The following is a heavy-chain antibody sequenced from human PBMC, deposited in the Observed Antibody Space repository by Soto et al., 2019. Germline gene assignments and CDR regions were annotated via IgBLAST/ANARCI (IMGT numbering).Heavy chain of an antibody. V-gene: IGHV3-66*01. J-gene: IGHJ4*02. CDR2: IYSGGST. D-gene: IGHD5-12*01. Sequence: EVQLVESGGGLVQPGGSLRLSCAASGFTVSSNYMSWVRQAPGKGLEWVSVIYSGGSTYYADSVKGRFTIFRDNSKNTLYLQMNSLRAEDTAVYYCSWLRSEYYFDYWGQGTLVTVSS. CDR1: GFTVSSNY. CDR3: SWLRSEYYFDY.